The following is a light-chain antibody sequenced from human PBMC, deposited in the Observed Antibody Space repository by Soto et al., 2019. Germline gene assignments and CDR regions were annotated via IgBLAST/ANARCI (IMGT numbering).Light chain of an antibody. CDR3: QHYHSYPIT. CDR2: KAS. J-gene: IGKJ5*01. V-gene: IGKV1-5*03. CDR1: QSISPW. Sequence: DIQMTQSPSTLSASVGDRVTITCRASQSISPWLAWYQQKPGKAPKLLIYKASSLESGVPSRFSGSGSGTEFTLTISSLQPEDFATYYCQHYHSYPITFGQGTRLEIK.